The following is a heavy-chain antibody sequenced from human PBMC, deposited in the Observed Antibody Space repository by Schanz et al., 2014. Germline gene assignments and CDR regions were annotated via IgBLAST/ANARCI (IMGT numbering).Heavy chain of an antibody. CDR1: GFTFSSYA. J-gene: IGHJ6*02. CDR3: AKARRKCNCSGGRWFHCSYYRMDV. Sequence: EVQLVESGGGLVKPGGSLRLSCEASGFTFSSYAMHWVRQAPGKGLEWVSALSGSGGSTYYADSVKGRFTISRDNSKTTLSLQMNSLRAEDTAVYYCAKARRKCNCSGGRWFHCSYYRMDVWGQGTPVTVSS. D-gene: IGHD2-15*01. CDR2: LSGSGGST. V-gene: IGHV3-23*04.